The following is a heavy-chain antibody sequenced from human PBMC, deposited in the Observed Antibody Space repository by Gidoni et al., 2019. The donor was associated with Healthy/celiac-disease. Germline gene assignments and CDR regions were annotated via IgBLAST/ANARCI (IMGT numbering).Heavy chain of an antibody. D-gene: IGHD6-19*01. CDR2: IYYSGST. Sequence: QLQLQESGPALVKPSETLPLTCTVSGGSISSSSYYWGWIRQPPGKGLEWIGSIYYSGSTYYNPSLKSRVTISVDTSKNQFSLKLSSVTAADTAVYYCARGIAVAGFYWGQGTLVTVSS. J-gene: IGHJ4*02. V-gene: IGHV4-39*01. CDR1: GGSISSSSYY. CDR3: ARGIAVAGFY.